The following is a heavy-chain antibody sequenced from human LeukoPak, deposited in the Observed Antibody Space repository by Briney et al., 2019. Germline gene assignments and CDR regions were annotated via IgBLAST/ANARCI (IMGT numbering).Heavy chain of an antibody. CDR3: ARGGGYYPIDY. V-gene: IGHV3-53*01. Sequence: GGSLRLSCAASGFTGSHNYMSWVRQAPGKGLEWVSATHSSGGTYYADSVKGRFTISRDTSKNTLYLQVNSLRAEDTAVYYCARGGGYYPIDYWGQGTLVTVSS. D-gene: IGHD2-15*01. CDR2: THSSGGT. CDR1: GFTGSHNY. J-gene: IGHJ4*02.